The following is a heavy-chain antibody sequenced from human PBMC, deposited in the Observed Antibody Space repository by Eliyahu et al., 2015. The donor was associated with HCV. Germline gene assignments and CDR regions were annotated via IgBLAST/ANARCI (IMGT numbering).Heavy chain of an antibody. CDR2: IYHSGST. Sequence: QVQLQESGPGLVKPSETLSLTCAVSGYSISSGYYWGWIRQPPGKGLEWIGSIYHSGSTYYNPSLKSRVTISVDTSKNQFSLKLSSVTAADTAVYYCARVGYYGWWYFDYWGQGTLVTVSS. D-gene: IGHD3-10*01. CDR3: ARVGYYGWWYFDY. J-gene: IGHJ4*02. V-gene: IGHV4-38-2*01. CDR1: GYSISSGYY.